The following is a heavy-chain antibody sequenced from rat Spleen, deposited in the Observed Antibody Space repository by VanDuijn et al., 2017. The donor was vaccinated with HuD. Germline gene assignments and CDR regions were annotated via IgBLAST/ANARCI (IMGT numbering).Heavy chain of an antibody. CDR3: ARLDYNSNYIYYFDY. CDR2: ISTGCGNT. CDR1: GFTFTNYY. D-gene: IGHD1-2*01. V-gene: IGHV5-25*01. J-gene: IGHJ2*01. Sequence: EVKLVESGGGLVQPGRSMKLSCAASGFTFTNYYMAWVRQAPTKGLEWVVSISTGCGNTYYRDSVKGRFTIARDNAKSTLYLQMDSLRSEDTATYYCARLDYNSNYIYYFDYWGQGVMVTVSS.